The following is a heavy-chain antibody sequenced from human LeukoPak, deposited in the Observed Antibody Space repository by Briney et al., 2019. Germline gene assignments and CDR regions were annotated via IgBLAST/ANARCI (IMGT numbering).Heavy chain of an antibody. CDR1: GGSISSYY. CDR3: ARAATYYDFWSGYLFDY. Sequence: PSETLSLTCTVSGGSISSYYWSWIRQPPGKGLEWIGYIYYSGSTNYNPSLRSRVTISVDTSKNQFSLKLSSVTAADTAVDYCARAATYYDFWSGYLFDYWGQGTLVTVSS. D-gene: IGHD3-3*01. CDR2: IYYSGST. J-gene: IGHJ4*02. V-gene: IGHV4-59*01.